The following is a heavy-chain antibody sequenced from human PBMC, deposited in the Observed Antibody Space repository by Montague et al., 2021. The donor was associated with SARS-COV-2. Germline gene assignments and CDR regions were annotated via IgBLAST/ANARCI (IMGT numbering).Heavy chain of an antibody. D-gene: IGHD3-9*01. J-gene: IGHJ4*02. V-gene: IGHV4-61*02. CDR1: GGSISSGSYY. CDR2: IYTSGST. CDR3: ARGGLRYFDWTSPFDY. Sequence: TLSLTCTVSGGSISSGSYYWCWIRQPAGKGLEWIGRIYTSGSTNYNPSLKSRVTISVDTSKNQFSLKLSSVTAADTAVYYCARGGLRYFDWTSPFDYWGQGTLVTVSS.